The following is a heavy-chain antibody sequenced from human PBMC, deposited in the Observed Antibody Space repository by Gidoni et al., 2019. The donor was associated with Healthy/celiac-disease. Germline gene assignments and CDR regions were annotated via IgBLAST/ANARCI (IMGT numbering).Heavy chain of an antibody. V-gene: IGHV3-30-3*02. D-gene: IGHD6-13*01. CDR3: ANPIAAAGNDY. J-gene: IGHJ4*02. Sequence: QVQLVESGGGVVQSGRSLRLSGAASGLTFSGYAMHWVLQAPGKGLEWVAVISDDGSNKYYEDSVKRRFNISRDNSKNTLYLQMNSQRAEDTAVYYCANPIAAAGNDYWGQGTLVTVSS. CDR1: GLTFSGYA. CDR2: ISDDGSNK.